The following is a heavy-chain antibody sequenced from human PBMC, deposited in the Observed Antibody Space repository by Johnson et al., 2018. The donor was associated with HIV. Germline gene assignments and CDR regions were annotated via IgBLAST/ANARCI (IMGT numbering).Heavy chain of an antibody. CDR1: GFTVSSNY. J-gene: IGHJ3*01. CDR3: ARAYTYVAFDL. Sequence: MLLVESGGALVQPGGSLRLSCAASGFTVSSNYMNWVRQAPGKGLEWVSVIYSGDNTFHADSVKGRFIISRDNSKNTLYLQMNSLRAEDTAVYFCARAYTYVAFDLWGQGTLVTVSS. CDR2: IYSGDNT. D-gene: IGHD3-16*01. V-gene: IGHV3-66*01.